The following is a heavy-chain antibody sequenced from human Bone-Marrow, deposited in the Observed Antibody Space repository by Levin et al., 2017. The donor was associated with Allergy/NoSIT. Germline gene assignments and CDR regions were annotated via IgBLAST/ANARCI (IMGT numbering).Heavy chain of an antibody. Sequence: SETLSLTCTVSGGSISLYYWSWIRQPPGKGLEWIGYIFNSGSTNYNPSLKGRVTLSVDRSKNQVSLRLTSVTAADTAVYYCAGPRRKSRGDDAFDIWGRGTMVSVSS. D-gene: IGHD6-25*01. V-gene: IGHV4-59*08. CDR1: GGSISLYY. J-gene: IGHJ3*02. CDR3: AGPRRKSRGDDAFDI. CDR2: IFNSGST.